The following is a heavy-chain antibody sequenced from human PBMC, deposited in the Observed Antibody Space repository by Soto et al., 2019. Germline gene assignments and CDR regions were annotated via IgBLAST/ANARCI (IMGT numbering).Heavy chain of an antibody. Sequence: QVQLVESGGGVVQPGRSLRLSCAASGFTFNNFAMHWVRQAPGKGLEWVAVVSYDGTNKYYTDSVKGRFTISRDNSKNSIYLQMNSLRTEDTAVYYCARSEYLALGNSGSSEYWGQGTLVTVSS. CDR1: GFTFNNFA. CDR3: ARSEYLALGNSGSSEY. CDR2: VSYDGTNK. J-gene: IGHJ4*02. V-gene: IGHV3-30*10. D-gene: IGHD3-10*01.